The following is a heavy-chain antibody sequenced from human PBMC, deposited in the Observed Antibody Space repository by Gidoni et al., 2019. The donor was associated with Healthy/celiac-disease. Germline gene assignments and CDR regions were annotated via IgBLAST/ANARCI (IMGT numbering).Heavy chain of an antibody. Sequence: QVQRVQSGAEGKKHGASVKGYCKAYGNPFTGYYIYWVRQAPGQGLGWMGRIDPNTGGTNSAQKFQGRVTMTRDTSISTAYMELGSLRSDDTAVYYCARGRSSVDYWGQGTLVTVSS. CDR2: IDPNTGGT. D-gene: IGHD2-2*01. CDR1: GNPFTGYY. V-gene: IGHV1-2*06. J-gene: IGHJ4*01. CDR3: ARGRSSVDY.